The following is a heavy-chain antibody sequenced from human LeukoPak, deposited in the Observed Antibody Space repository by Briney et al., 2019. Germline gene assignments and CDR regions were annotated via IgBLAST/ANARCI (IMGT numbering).Heavy chain of an antibody. J-gene: IGHJ3*01. Sequence: GESLKISCRGYSFTNYWIGWVCQMPGKGLEWMALINYANSDTRYSPSFQGQVIVSVDRSITTAYLELSSLKASDTAMYYCARRVSETGSPLDAWGQGTMVTVSS. CDR1: YSFTNYW. D-gene: IGHD3-10*01. V-gene: IGHV5-51*01. CDR2: INYANSDT. CDR3: ARRVSETGSPLDA.